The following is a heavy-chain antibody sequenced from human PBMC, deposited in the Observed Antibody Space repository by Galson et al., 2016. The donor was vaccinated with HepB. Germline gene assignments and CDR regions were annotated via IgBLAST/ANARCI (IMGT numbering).Heavy chain of an antibody. V-gene: IGHV3-23*01. CDR2: IRGSGTGT. J-gene: IGHJ3*02. CDR3: VSSFRDRSGYVWDFNT. Sequence: SLRLSCAASGFSISIYSMNWVRQAPGKGLEWVSAIRGSGTGTSYTDSVKGRFTISRDNSKNTLYLQMNSLRAEDTAVYYCVSSFRDRSGYVWDFNTWGHGTMVTVSS. CDR1: GFSISIYS. D-gene: IGHD3-22*01.